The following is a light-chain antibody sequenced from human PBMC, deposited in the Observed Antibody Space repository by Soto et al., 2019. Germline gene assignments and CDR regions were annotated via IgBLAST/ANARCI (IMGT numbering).Light chain of an antibody. Sequence: DIQLTQSPSFLSASVGDRVTITCRASQVISSYLAWYQQKPGKAPKLLIYATSPLQSGFPSRFSGSGSGTESTPTISSLQPEDFATYYCQQLNSYHPTFGPGTKVDIK. CDR3: QQLNSYHPT. CDR2: ATS. CDR1: QVISSY. V-gene: IGKV1-9*01. J-gene: IGKJ3*01.